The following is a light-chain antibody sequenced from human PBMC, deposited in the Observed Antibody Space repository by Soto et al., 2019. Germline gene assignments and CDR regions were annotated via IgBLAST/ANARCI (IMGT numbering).Light chain of an antibody. J-gene: IGKJ1*01. CDR3: QQFDSYSRT. CDR2: DVS. V-gene: IGKV1-5*01. CDR1: QSVSNW. Sequence: DIQMTQSPSTLSASVGERVTITCRASQSVSNWLAWYQQKPGKAPKLLIYDVSSLKSGVPSRFSGSGSGTEFILTISSLQPDDCATYYCQQFDSYSRTLGQGTTV.